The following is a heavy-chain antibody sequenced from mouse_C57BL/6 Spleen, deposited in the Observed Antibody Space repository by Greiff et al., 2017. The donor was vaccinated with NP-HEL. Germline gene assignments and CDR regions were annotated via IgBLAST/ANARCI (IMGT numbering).Heavy chain of an antibody. CDR2: INYDGSST. CDR1: GFTFSDYY. D-gene: IGHD1-1*01. V-gene: IGHV5-16*01. J-gene: IGHJ2*01. Sequence: EVMLVESEGGLVQPGSSMKLSCTASGFTFSDYYMAWFRQVPEKGLEWVANINYDGSSTYYLDSLKSRFIISRDNAKNILYLQMSSLKSEDTATYYCAREGLRTDYFDYWGQGTTLTVSS. CDR3: AREGLRTDYFDY.